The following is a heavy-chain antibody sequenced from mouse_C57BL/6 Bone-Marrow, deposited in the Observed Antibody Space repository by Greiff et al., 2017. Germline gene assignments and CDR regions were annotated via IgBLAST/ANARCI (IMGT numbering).Heavy chain of an antibody. Sequence: QVQLQQPGAELVKPGASVKLSCKASGYTFTSYWMHWVKQRPGQGLEWIGMIHPNSGSTNYNEKFKSKATLTVDKSSSTAYMQLSSLTSEDSAVYYCARETYSNSLPYYFDYWGQGTTLTVSS. CDR3: ARETYSNSLPYYFDY. J-gene: IGHJ2*01. CDR2: IHPNSGST. D-gene: IGHD2-5*01. CDR1: GYTFTSYW. V-gene: IGHV1-64*01.